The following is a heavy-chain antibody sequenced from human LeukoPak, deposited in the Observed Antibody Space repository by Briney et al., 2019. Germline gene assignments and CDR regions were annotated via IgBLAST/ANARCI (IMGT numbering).Heavy chain of an antibody. CDR2: ISSSGTIV. Sequence: PGGSLRLSCAASGFTFNGYEMNWVRQAPGKGLEWVSYISSSGTIVYYADFVKGRFTISRDNAKNSLYLQMNSLRAEDTAVYYCARDRIVGARPSLDYWGPGTLVTVSS. J-gene: IGHJ4*02. V-gene: IGHV3-48*03. CDR1: GFTFNGYE. CDR3: ARDRIVGARPSLDY. D-gene: IGHD1-26*01.